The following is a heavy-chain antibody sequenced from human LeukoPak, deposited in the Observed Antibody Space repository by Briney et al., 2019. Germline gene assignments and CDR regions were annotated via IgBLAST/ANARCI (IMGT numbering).Heavy chain of an antibody. Sequence: AASVKVSCKASGYTFTNYYMHWVRQAPGQGLEWMGIINPSDGKTSYAQKLQGRVTMTTDTSTSTAYMELRSLRSDDTAVYYCARDNLMYYYDSSGSPLDAFDIWGQGTMVTVSS. CDR1: GYTFTNYY. CDR2: INPSDGKT. D-gene: IGHD3-22*01. V-gene: IGHV1-46*01. J-gene: IGHJ3*02. CDR3: ARDNLMYYYDSSGSPLDAFDI.